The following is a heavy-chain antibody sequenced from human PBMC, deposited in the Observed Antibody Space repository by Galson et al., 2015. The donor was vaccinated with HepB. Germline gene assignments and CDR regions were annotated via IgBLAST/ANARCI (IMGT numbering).Heavy chain of an antibody. Sequence: SLRLSCAASGFTFSDYYMSWIRQAPGKGLEWVSYISSSGSTIYYADSVKGRFTISRDNAKNSLYLQMNSLRAEDTAVYYCARDGSPRWRELKHFLDYWGQGTLVTVSS. J-gene: IGHJ4*02. CDR1: GFTFSDYY. CDR2: ISSSGSTI. V-gene: IGHV3-11*01. D-gene: IGHD3-3*02. CDR3: ARDGSPRWRELKHFLDY.